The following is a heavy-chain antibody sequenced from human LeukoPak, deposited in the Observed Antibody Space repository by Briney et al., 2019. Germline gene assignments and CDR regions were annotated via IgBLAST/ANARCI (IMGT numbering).Heavy chain of an antibody. V-gene: IGHV4-59*01. J-gene: IGHJ5*02. CDR1: GGSIGSYY. CDR2: IHYSGST. D-gene: IGHD4-17*01. CDR3: ARDVRYGDYRGDWFDP. Sequence: PSETLSLTCTVSGGSIGSYYWNWIRQPPGKGLEWIGYIHYSGSTNHNASLKSRVTIPVDTSKNQFSLKPSSVTAADTAVYYCARDVRYGDYRGDWFDPWGQGTLVTVSS.